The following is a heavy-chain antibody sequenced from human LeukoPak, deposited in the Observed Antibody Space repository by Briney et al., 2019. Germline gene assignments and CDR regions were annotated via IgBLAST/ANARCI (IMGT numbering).Heavy chain of an antibody. D-gene: IGHD5-12*01. V-gene: IGHV1-8*01. J-gene: IGHJ4*02. CDR1: GYTFTSYD. CDR2: MNPNSGNT. CDR3: ARVDRYSGYDFGY. Sequence: GASVKVSCKASGYTFTSYDINWVRQATGQGLEWMGWMNPNSGNTGYAQKFQGRVTMTRNTSISTAYMELSSLRSEDTAVYYCARVDRYSGYDFGYWGQGTLVTVSS.